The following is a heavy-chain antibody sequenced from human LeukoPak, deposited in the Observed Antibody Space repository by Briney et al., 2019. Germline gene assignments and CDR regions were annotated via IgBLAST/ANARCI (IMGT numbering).Heavy chain of an antibody. Sequence: GASVKVSCKASGGTFSSYAISWVRQAPGQGLEWMGEIIPIFGTANYAQKFQGRVTITADESTSTAYMELSSLRSEDTAVYYCARDRDIVVVPAANTYYYYGMDVWGQGTTVTVSS. D-gene: IGHD2-2*01. CDR2: IIPIFGTA. J-gene: IGHJ6*02. CDR1: GGTFSSYA. CDR3: ARDRDIVVVPAANTYYYYGMDV. V-gene: IGHV1-69*01.